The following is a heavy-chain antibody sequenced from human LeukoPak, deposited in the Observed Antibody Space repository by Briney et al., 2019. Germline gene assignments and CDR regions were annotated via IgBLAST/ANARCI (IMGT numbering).Heavy chain of an antibody. Sequence: PSETLSLTCTVSVGPISSGSYYWSWIRQPPGKGLEWIGRIYTSGSTNYNPSLKSRVTISVDTSKNQFSLKLSSVTAADTAVYYCARRAIAAAGTVFYMDVWGKGTTVTISS. D-gene: IGHD6-13*01. CDR1: VGPISSGSYY. CDR2: IYTSGST. J-gene: IGHJ6*03. V-gene: IGHV4-61*02. CDR3: ARRAIAAAGTVFYMDV.